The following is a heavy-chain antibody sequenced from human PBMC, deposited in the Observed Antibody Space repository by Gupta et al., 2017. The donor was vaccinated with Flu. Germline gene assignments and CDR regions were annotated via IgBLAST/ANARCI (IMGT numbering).Heavy chain of an antibody. J-gene: IGHJ4*02. V-gene: IGHV3-21*01. D-gene: IGHD6-13*01. CDR2: ISSSSSYI. CDR3: ARNLHSSSWTRTGGGERDY. CDR1: GFTFSSYS. Sequence: EVQLVESGGGLVKPGGSLRLSCAASGFTFSSYSMNWVRQAPGKGLEWVSSISSSSSYIYYADSVKGRFTISRDNAKNSLYLQMNSLRAEDTAVYYCARNLHSSSWTRTGGGERDYWGQGTLVTVSS.